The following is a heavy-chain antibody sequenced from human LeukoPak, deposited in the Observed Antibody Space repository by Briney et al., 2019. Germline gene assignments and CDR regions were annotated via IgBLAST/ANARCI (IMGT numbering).Heavy chain of an antibody. CDR3: VKGGGSGFDY. V-gene: IGHV3-23*01. CDR2: ISDNGDKT. CDR1: GFSFSTYA. J-gene: IGHJ4*02. D-gene: IGHD3-10*01. Sequence: GGSLRLSSAASGFSFSTYAMRWVRQGPGKGLEWVSSISDNGDKTYYADSVKGRFTISRDNSRNTVYLQMNDLRAEDTAIYHCVKGGGSGFDYWGQGTLVTVSS.